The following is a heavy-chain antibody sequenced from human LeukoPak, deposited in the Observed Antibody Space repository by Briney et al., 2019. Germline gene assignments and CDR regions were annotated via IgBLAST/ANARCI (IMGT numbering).Heavy chain of an antibody. CDR3: ARGTYDFWSGYYMGHSGH. CDR1: GLTFSSYS. V-gene: IGHV3-21*01. D-gene: IGHD3-3*01. J-gene: IGHJ4*02. CDR2: ISSSSSYI. Sequence: PGGSLRLSCAASGLTFSSYSMNWVRQAPGKGLEWVSSISSSSSYIYYADSVKGRFTISRDNAKNSLYLQMNSLRAEDTAVYYCARGTYDFWSGYYMGHSGHWGQGTLVTVSS.